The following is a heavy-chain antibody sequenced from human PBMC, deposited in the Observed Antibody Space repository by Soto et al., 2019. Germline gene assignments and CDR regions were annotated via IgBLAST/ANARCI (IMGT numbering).Heavy chain of an antibody. CDR3: ARISVDVPE. Sequence: QLAQSGAEVKKPGASVKVSCKTSGPTFIAYYIHWVRQAPGQGLEWMGWIDPKSGGTTYEQKFLGRVTMTRDTSINTAYMELNTLTSDDTALYSCARISVDVPEWGQGTLITVSS. CDR1: GPTFIAYY. J-gene: IGHJ4*02. D-gene: IGHD5-12*01. CDR2: IDPKSGGT. V-gene: IGHV1-2*02.